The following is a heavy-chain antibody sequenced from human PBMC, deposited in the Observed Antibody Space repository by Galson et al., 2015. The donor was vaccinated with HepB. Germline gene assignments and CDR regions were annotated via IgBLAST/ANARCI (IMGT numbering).Heavy chain of an antibody. CDR1: GFTFSGYA. CDR2: ISSDGSNK. CDR3: ARKGPDNRALDS. Sequence: SLRLSCAASGFTFSGYAVHWVRQAPGKGLEWVAVISSDGSNKYYGDSVKGRFTISRDNSKNTLYLQMDSLRAEDTAVYYCARKGPDNRALDSWGQGTLVTVSS. D-gene: IGHD1-14*01. J-gene: IGHJ4*02. V-gene: IGHV3-30*04.